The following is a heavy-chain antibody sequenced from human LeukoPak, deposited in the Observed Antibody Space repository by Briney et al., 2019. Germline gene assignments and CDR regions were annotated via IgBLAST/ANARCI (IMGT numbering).Heavy chain of an antibody. CDR2: TYYRSKWYN. D-gene: IGHD3-10*01. Sequence: SQTLSLTCAISGDSVSSNSAAWNWIRQSPSRGLEWLGRTYYRSKWYNDYAVSVKSRITINPDTSKNQFSLQLNSVTPEDTAVYYCARDIISYGSGKGSFDYWGQGILVTASS. J-gene: IGHJ4*02. V-gene: IGHV6-1*01. CDR3: ARDIISYGSGKGSFDY. CDR1: GDSVSSNSAA.